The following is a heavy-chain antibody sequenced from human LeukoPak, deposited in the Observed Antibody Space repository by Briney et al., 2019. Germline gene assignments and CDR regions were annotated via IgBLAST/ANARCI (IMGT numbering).Heavy chain of an antibody. Sequence: SQTLSLTRTVSGDSISSGGYYSSWIRQHPGKGLEWIGYIYYSGSAYYTPFLKSRVSISVDTSKNQFSLKLTSVTAADTALYFCARDYSRGYAWFDPWGQGILVTVSS. CDR1: GDSISSGGYY. D-gene: IGHD5-12*01. J-gene: IGHJ5*02. CDR2: IYYSGSA. V-gene: IGHV4-31*03. CDR3: ARDYSRGYAWFDP.